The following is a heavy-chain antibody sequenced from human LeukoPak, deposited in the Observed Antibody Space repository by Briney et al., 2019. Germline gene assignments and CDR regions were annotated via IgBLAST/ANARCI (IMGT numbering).Heavy chain of an antibody. Sequence: GGSLRLSCAASGFTSSNYEMSWVRQAPGKGLEWLSYISSTATIIYYADSVKGRFTISRDNAKNSLYLQMNSLSAEDTAVYYCASRALIEAGKGYYFGYWGQGTLVTVSS. CDR2: ISSTATII. V-gene: IGHV3-48*03. CDR1: GFTSSNYE. CDR3: ASRALIEAGKGYYFGY. J-gene: IGHJ4*02. D-gene: IGHD6-13*01.